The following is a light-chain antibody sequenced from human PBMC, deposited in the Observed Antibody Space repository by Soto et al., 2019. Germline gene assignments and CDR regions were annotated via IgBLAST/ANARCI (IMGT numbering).Light chain of an antibody. Sequence: EIVMTPSPATLSVSTGKRATLSCRASQSVSIKLGWYQQKPGEALRLLFYDTSSRATGIPARFSGSGSGTEFTLTISSLQSEDFAVYYCQQYNNSPPITFGQVTRPAIK. V-gene: IGKV3-15*01. CDR2: DTS. CDR1: QSVSIK. J-gene: IGKJ5*01. CDR3: QQYNNSPPIT.